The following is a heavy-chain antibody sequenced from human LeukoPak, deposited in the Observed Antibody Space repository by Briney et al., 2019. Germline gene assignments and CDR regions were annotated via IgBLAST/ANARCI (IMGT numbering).Heavy chain of an antibody. D-gene: IGHD4-17*01. Sequence: GESLKISCRFSGFDFTRDWIGWVRLMPGKGLEWMGIIFPDDSDTRYSPSFQGQVTLSADKSISTAYLQWSSLKASDTAIYYCARRDPTAVTAFDYWGQGTLVTVSS. CDR3: ARRDPTAVTAFDY. CDR1: GFDFTRDW. CDR2: IFPDDSDT. J-gene: IGHJ4*02. V-gene: IGHV5-51*01.